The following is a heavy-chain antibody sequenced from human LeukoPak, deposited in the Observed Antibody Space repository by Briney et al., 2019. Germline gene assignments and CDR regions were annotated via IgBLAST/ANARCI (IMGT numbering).Heavy chain of an antibody. V-gene: IGHV1-69*13. CDR2: IIPIFGTA. J-gene: IGHJ3*02. CDR3: ARDRGGVVVPAASNDAFDI. Sequence: SVKVSCKASGGTFSSYAISWVRQAPGQGLEWMGGIIPIFGTANYAQKFQGRVTITADESTSTAYMELSSLRSEDTAVYYSARDRGGVVVPAASNDAFDIWGQGTMVTVSS. D-gene: IGHD2-2*01. CDR1: GGTFSSYA.